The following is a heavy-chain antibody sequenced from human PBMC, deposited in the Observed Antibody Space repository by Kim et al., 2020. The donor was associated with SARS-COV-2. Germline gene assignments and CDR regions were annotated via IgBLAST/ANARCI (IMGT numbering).Heavy chain of an antibody. J-gene: IGHJ4*02. D-gene: IGHD2-2*02. CDR1: GDSIGNGGYY. CDR2: IYASGNT. V-gene: IGHV4-31*03. CDR3: ARAPLYSYYFDY. Sequence: SETLSLTCSVSGDSIGNGGYYWHWIRQHPGEGLEWIGYIYASGNTYYNPSLQSRVSISVDTSDNQFSLQLYSVTAADTAVYFCARAPLYSYYFDYWGQGILATVSP.